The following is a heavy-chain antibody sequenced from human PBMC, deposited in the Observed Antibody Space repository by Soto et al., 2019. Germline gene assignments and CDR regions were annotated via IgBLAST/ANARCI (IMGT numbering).Heavy chain of an antibody. D-gene: IGHD2-8*01. CDR3: AAGLGYCTNGVCYRGGYYYGMDV. CDR2: IVVGSGNT. J-gene: IGHJ6*02. CDR1: GFTFTSSA. V-gene: IGHV1-58*01. Sequence: GASVKVSCKASGFTFTSSAVQCVRQARGQRLEWIGWIVVGSGNTNYAQKFQERVTITRDMSTSTAYMELSSLRSEDTAVYYCAAGLGYCTNGVCYRGGYYYGMDVWGQGTTVTVSS.